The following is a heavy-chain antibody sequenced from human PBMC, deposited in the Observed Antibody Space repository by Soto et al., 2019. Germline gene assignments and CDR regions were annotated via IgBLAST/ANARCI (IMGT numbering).Heavy chain of an antibody. CDR3: AGWIQLQQYYYYGMDV. Sequence: QVQLQESGPGLVKPSGTLSLTCAASGGSISSSNWWSWVRQPPGKGLEWIGEIYHIGSTNYNPSLKSRVTISVDKSKNQFSLKLSSVTAADTAVYYCAGWIQLQQYYYYGMDVWGQGTTVTVSS. CDR1: GGSISSSNW. V-gene: IGHV4-4*02. D-gene: IGHD5-18*01. J-gene: IGHJ6*02. CDR2: IYHIGST.